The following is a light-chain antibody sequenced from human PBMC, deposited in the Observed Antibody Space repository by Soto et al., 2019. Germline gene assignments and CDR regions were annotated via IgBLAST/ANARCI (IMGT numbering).Light chain of an antibody. CDR3: QQRSNWPLT. V-gene: IGKV3-11*01. Sequence: EIVLTQSPATLSLSPGRRATLSCRASQSVSSYLAWYQQKPGQAPRLLIYDASNRATGIPARFSGSGSGTDFTLTISSLEPEDFAVYYCQQRSNWPLTFGGGTKVEIK. CDR1: QSVSSY. CDR2: DAS. J-gene: IGKJ4*01.